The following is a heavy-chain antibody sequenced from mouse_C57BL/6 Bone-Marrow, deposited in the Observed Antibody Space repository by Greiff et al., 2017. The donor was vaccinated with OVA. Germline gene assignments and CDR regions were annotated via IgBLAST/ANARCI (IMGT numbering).Heavy chain of an antibody. CDR2: IYPSDSET. CDR3: ARSGFAY. Sequence: QQSCKASGYTFTSYWMDWVKQRPGQGLEWIGNIYPSDSETHYNQKFKDKATLTVDKSSSTAYMQLSSLTSEDSAVYYCARSGFAYWGQGTLVTVSA. V-gene: IGHV1-61*01. J-gene: IGHJ3*01. CDR1: GYTFTSYW.